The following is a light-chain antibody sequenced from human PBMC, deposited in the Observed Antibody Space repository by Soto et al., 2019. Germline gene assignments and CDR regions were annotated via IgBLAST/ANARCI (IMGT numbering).Light chain of an antibody. V-gene: IGLV1-40*01. CDR3: QSYDRSRSGVVV. CDR1: SSNIGAGYD. Sequence: QSVLTQPPSVSGAPGQRVTISCTGRSSNIGAGYDVHWYQQLPGTAPKLLIYGNSNRPSGVPDRFSGSKSGTSASLAITGLQAEDEADYYCQSYDRSRSGVVVFGGGTKLTVL. J-gene: IGLJ2*01. CDR2: GNS.